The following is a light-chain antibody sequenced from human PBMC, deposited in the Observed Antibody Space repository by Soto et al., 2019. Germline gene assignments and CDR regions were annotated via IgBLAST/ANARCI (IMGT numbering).Light chain of an antibody. CDR1: QSVSSKY. CDR3: QQYGSSPTWT. Sequence: EIVLTQSPGTLSLSPGERATLSCRASQSVSSKYLAWYRQKPGQAPRLLIYGASSRATGIPDRFSGSGSGTDFTLTISRLEPEDFAVYYCQQYGSSPTWTFGQGTKVDIK. J-gene: IGKJ1*01. CDR2: GAS. V-gene: IGKV3-20*01.